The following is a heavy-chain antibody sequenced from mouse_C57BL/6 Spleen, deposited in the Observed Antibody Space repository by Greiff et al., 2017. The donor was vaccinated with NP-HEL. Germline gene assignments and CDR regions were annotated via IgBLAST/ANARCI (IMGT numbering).Heavy chain of an antibody. CDR2: IYPGSGNT. Sequence: LQQSGPELVRPGASVKISCKASGYSFTSYYIHWVKQRPGQGLEWIGWIYPGSGNTKYNEKFKGKATLTADTSSSTAYMQLSSLTSEDSAVYYCARSRYDYSDYWGQGTTLTVSS. J-gene: IGHJ2*01. CDR1: GYSFTSYY. V-gene: IGHV1-66*01. D-gene: IGHD2-3*01. CDR3: ARSRYDYSDY.